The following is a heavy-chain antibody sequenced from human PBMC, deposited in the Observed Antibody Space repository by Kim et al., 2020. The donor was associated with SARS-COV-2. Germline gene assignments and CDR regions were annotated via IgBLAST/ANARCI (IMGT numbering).Heavy chain of an antibody. J-gene: IGHJ4*02. Sequence: STTYANSVSGRFINSREDSTNTLFLQMNDLRAEDTAVYYCAKREGSGHFDYWGQGTLVTVSS. CDR2: ST. V-gene: IGHV3-23*03. CDR3: AKREGSGHFDY.